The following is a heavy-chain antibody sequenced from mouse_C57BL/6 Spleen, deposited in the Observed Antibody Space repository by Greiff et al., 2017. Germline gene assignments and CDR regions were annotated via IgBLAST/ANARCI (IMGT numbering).Heavy chain of an antibody. CDR3: ASAPDWYCDV. J-gene: IGHJ1*03. V-gene: IGHV5-17*01. CDR1: GFTFSDYG. Sequence: EVKLVESGGGLVKPGGSLKLSCAASGFTFSDYGMHWVRQAPEKGLEWVAYISSGSSTIYYADTVKGRVTISRDNAKNTLFLQRTRLGSEDTAMYYCASAPDWYCDVWGTGTTVTVSS. CDR2: ISSGSSTI.